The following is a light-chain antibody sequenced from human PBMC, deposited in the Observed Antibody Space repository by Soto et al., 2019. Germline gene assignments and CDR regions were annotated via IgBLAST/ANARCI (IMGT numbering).Light chain of an antibody. V-gene: IGLV2-23*02. J-gene: IGLJ1*01. CDR3: CSYAGGDTFFL. CDR1: SSDFNYYSS. CDR2: EVS. Sequence: QSALTQPASVSGSPGQSITISCSGTSSDFNYYSSVSWYQHLPGKAPKLIIYEVSKRPSGVSNRSSGSKSGNTASLTISGLQAEDEAEYFCCSYAGGDTFFLFGTGTKVTVL.